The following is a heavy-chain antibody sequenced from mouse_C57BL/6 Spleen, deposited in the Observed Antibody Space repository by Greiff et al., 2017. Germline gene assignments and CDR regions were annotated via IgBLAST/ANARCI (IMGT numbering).Heavy chain of an antibody. J-gene: IGHJ4*01. D-gene: IGHD1-1*01. CDR1: GYTFTSYD. CDR3: ARPPYYGSSFYAMDY. CDR2: IYPRDGST. Sequence: QVQLKQSGPELVKPGASVKLSCKASGYTFTSYDINWVKQRPGQGLEWIGWIYPRDGSTKYNEKFKGKATLTVDTSSSTAYMELHSLTSEDSAVYFCARPPYYGSSFYAMDYWGQGTSVTVSS. V-gene: IGHV1-85*01.